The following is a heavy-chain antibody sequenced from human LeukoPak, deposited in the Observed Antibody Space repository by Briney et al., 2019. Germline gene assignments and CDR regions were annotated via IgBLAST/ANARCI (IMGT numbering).Heavy chain of an antibody. CDR1: GFTFSSYG. CDR3: AKRGAYCGGDCYFDY. J-gene: IGHJ4*02. CDR2: ISYDGSNK. V-gene: IGHV3-30*18. D-gene: IGHD2-21*01. Sequence: GGSLRLSCAASGFTFSSYGMHWVRQAPGKGLEWVAVISYDGSNKYYADSVKGRFTISRDNSKNTLYLQMNSLRVEDTAVYYCAKRGAYCGGDCYFDYWGQGTLVTVSS.